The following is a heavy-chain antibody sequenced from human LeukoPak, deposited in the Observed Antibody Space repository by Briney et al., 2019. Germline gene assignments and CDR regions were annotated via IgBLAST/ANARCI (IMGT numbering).Heavy chain of an antibody. V-gene: IGHV3-9*01. CDR2: ISWNSGSI. J-gene: IGHJ4*02. CDR1: GFTFDDYA. CDR3: AKRVDYYFDY. Sequence: GGSLRLSCAASGFTFDDYAMHWVRQAPGKGLEWVSGISWNSGSIGYADSVKGRFTISRDNAKNSLYLQMNSLRAEDTALYYCAKRVDYYFDYWGQGTLVTVSS.